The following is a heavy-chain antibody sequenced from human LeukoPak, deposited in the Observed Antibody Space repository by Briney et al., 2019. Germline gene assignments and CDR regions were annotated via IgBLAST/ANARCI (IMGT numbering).Heavy chain of an antibody. CDR3: AKDWVSFDY. CDR2: ISGSGGST. J-gene: IGHJ4*02. D-gene: IGHD6-13*01. CDR1: GFTFSDYW. Sequence: GGSLRLSCAASGFTFSDYWMSWVRRAPGKGLEWVSAISGSGGSTYYADSVKGRFTISRDNSKNTLYLQMNSLRAEDTAVYYCAKDWVSFDYWGQGTLVTVSS. V-gene: IGHV3-23*01.